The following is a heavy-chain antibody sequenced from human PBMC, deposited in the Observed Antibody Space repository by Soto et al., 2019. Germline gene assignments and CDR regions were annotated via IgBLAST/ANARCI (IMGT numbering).Heavy chain of an antibody. D-gene: IGHD2-8*01. J-gene: IGHJ4*02. CDR2: IKQDGSEK. Sequence: GGSLRLSCAASGFTFSSYWMSWVRQAPGKGLEWVANIKQDGSEKYYVDSVKGRFTISRDNAKNSLYLQMNSLRAEDTAVYYCARDTCTNGVCYTGVSFDYWGQGTLVTVSS. CDR3: ARDTCTNGVCYTGVSFDY. CDR1: GFTFSSYW. V-gene: IGHV3-7*05.